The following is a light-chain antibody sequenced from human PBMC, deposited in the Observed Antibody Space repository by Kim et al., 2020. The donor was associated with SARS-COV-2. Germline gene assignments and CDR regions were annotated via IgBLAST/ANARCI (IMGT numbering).Light chain of an antibody. V-gene: IGLV4-69*01. Sequence: QPVLTQPPSASASLGPPVKLTCTLSSGHTSNAIAWHQRQPEKGPRFLMKVNSDGSYNKGDGISDRFSGSSSGADRYLTISSLHSEDEADYYCQSWVSGSPQVFGGATRLTVL. CDR2: VNSDGSY. J-gene: IGLJ3*02. CDR3: QSWVSGSPQV. CDR1: SGHTSNA.